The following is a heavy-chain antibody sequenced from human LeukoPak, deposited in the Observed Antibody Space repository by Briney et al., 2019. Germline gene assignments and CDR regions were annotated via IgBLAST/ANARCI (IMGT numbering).Heavy chain of an antibody. V-gene: IGHV4-59*01. CDR2: IDYSAST. CDR3: ARDSRRELLHAFDI. Sequence: SETLSLTCTVSGGSISSYYWSWIRQPPGKGLEWIAYIDYSASTNYNPSLKSRVTISVDTSKNQFSLKLTSVTAADTAVYYCARDSRRELLHAFDIWGQGTMVTVSS. CDR1: GGSISSYY. J-gene: IGHJ3*02. D-gene: IGHD1-26*01.